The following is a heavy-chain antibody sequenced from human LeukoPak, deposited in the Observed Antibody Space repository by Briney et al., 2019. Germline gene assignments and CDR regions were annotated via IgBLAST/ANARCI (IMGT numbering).Heavy chain of an antibody. CDR3: ARKYDILTGYDNWFDP. CDR2: INPNNGDT. D-gene: IGHD3-9*01. V-gene: IGHV1-2*02. Sequence: GASVKVSCKTSGYTFTGNFMHWVRQAPGQGPEWMGWINPNNGDTNYAQKFQGRVIMTRDTSISTAYMELTRLTSDDTAVYYCARKYDILTGYDNWFDPWGQGTLVTVSS. CDR1: GYTFTGNF. J-gene: IGHJ5*02.